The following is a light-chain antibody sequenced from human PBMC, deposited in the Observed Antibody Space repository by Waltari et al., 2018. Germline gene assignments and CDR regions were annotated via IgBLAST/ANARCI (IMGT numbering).Light chain of an antibody. Sequence: SYELTQPSSVSVSPGQTAKILCSGDILAKKYARWFQQKPGQAPLLLIYEDSERPSEIPGRFAGDSAGTTVTLTITGAHVDDEADYYCFSAADNNWVFGGGTKLTVL. V-gene: IGLV3-27*01. CDR3: FSAADNNWV. CDR2: EDS. J-gene: IGLJ3*02. CDR1: ILAKKY.